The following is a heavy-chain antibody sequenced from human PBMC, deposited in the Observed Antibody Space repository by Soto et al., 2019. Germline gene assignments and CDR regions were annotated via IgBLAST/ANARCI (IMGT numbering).Heavy chain of an antibody. J-gene: IGHJ4*02. Sequence: QVQLQESGPGLVKPSETLSLTCTVSGGSISSYYWSWIRQPPGKGLEWIGYIYYSGSTNYNPSLNSRVTISVDTSKNRYSRKLSSVTAADTAVYYGAGMYYYGSGSSEDWGQGTLVTVSS. V-gene: IGHV4-59*01. D-gene: IGHD3-10*01. CDR2: IYYSGST. CDR1: GGSISSYY. CDR3: AGMYYYGSGSSED.